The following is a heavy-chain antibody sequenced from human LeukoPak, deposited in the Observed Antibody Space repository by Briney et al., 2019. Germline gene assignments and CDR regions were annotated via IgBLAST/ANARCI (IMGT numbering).Heavy chain of an antibody. CDR1: GLTFSSYS. CDR2: ISSSSSYI. D-gene: IGHD2-2*01. J-gene: IGHJ6*03. V-gene: IGHV3-21*01. Sequence: PGGSLRLSCAASGLTFSSYSMNWVRQAPGKGLEWVSSISSSSSYIYYADSVKGRFTISRDNAKNSLYLQMNSLRAEDTAVYYCARVQCSSTSCYTNYYYYYYMDVWGKGTTVTVSS. CDR3: ARVQCSSTSCYTNYYYYYYMDV.